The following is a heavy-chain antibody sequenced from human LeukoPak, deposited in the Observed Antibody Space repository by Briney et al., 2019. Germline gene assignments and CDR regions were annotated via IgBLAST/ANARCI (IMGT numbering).Heavy chain of an antibody. CDR2: MYLSGTT. CDR1: GDSINSLDL. D-gene: IGHD3-22*01. Sequence: SETLSLTCTVSGDSINSLDLWSWARQPPGKGLEWIGEMYLSGTTHSNPSVKSRVTISIDKSKNQFFLNLSSVTAADTAVYYCAGLVGRYSSGLYYYYFDYWGQGTLVTVSS. CDR3: AGLVGRYSSGLYYYYFDY. V-gene: IGHV4-4*02. J-gene: IGHJ4*02.